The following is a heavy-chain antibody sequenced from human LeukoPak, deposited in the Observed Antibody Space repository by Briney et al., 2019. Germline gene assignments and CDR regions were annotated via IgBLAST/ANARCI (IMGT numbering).Heavy chain of an antibody. CDR1: GGSISSGSYY. V-gene: IGHV4-61*02. CDR2: TYTSGST. Sequence: SQTLSLTCTVSGGSISSGSYYWSWIRQPAGKGLEWIGRTYTSGSTNYNPSLKSRVTISVDTSKNQFSLKLSSVTAADTAVYYCAREIVSVDYWGQGTLVTVSS. CDR3: AREIVSVDY. J-gene: IGHJ4*02. D-gene: IGHD3-16*02.